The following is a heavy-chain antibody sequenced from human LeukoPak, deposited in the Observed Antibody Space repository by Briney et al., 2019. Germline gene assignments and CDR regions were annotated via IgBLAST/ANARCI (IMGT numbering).Heavy chain of an antibody. J-gene: IGHJ4*01. CDR1: GGSFSGYY. Sequence: SETLSLTCAVYGGSFSGYYWSWIRQPPGKGLEWIGEINHSGSTNYNPSLKSRVTISVDTSKNQCSLKLSSVTAADTAVYYCARQSVVAARPFDYWGQGTLVTVSS. V-gene: IGHV4-34*01. D-gene: IGHD6-6*01. CDR3: ARQSVVAARPFDY. CDR2: INHSGST.